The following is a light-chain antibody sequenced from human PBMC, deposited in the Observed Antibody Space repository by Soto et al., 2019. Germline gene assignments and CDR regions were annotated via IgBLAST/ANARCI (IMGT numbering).Light chain of an antibody. Sequence: QSALTQPASVSGSPGQSITISCTGTSSDVGSYNLVSWYQQHPAKAPKLMIYEVTDRPSGVSNRFSGSKSGNTASLTISGLQAEDEAEYYCSSYTNINTRACVFGTGTKLTVL. CDR3: SSYTNINTRACV. J-gene: IGLJ1*01. CDR2: EVT. V-gene: IGLV2-14*02. CDR1: SSDVGSYNL.